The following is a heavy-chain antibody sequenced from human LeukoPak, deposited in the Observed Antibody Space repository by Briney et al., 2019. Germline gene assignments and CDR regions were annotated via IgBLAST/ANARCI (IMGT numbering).Heavy chain of an antibody. V-gene: IGHV3-23*01. D-gene: IGHD3-3*01. CDR1: GFTFRSYA. CDR3: AKGSTIWGVAKYGCDY. CDR2: ISGSCGQT. Sequence: GGSLRLSCAASGFTFRSYAMNWVRQAAGKGREWVAAISGSCGQTYYADSVQGRFTISRDNSKNTLYLQINSLRAEDTAVYDCAKGSTIWGVAKYGCDYWGQGTLVTVSS. J-gene: IGHJ4*02.